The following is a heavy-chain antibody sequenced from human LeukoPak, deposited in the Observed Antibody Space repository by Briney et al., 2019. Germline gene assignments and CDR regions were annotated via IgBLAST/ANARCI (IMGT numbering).Heavy chain of an antibody. CDR1: GFTFSSYA. D-gene: IGHD3-16*01. V-gene: IGHV3-23*01. CDR3: AKDRPHYDYVWGSPTYYFDY. CDR2: ISGSGGST. J-gene: IGHJ4*02. Sequence: GGSLRLSCAASGFTFSSYAMHWVRQAPGKGLEWVSAISGSGGSTYYADSVKGRFTISRDNSKNTLYLQMNSLRAEDTAVYYCAKDRPHYDYVWGSPTYYFDYWGQGTLVTVSS.